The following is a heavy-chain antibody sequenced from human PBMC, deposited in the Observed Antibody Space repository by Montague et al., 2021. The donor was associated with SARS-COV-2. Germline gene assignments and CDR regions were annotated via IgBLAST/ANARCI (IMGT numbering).Heavy chain of an antibody. J-gene: IGHJ5*02. CDR2: IYWDEDK. CDR3: AHISKLARVRWFDP. Sequence: PALVKPTQTLTLTCTVSGFSLTSSGEGVGWIRQPPGKALEWLALIYWDEDKRYSPSLKNRLVVTNDSAKNQVVLTVNNMDPADTGTYYCAHISKLARVRWFDPWGQGTLVTVSS. CDR1: GFSLTSSGEG. D-gene: IGHD3-16*02. V-gene: IGHV2-5*02.